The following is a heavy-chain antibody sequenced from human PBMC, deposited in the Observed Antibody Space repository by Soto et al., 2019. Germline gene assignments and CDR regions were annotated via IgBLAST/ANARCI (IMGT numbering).Heavy chain of an antibody. CDR1: GFTFRSYA. D-gene: IGHD2-15*01. J-gene: IGHJ3*02. CDR3: AKIVGGGSHHDAFDI. V-gene: IGHV3-23*01. CDR2: TGGGGVST. Sequence: EVQLLESGGGLVEPGGSLRLSCAASGFTFRSYAMTWVRQAPGKGLEWVSYTGGGGVSTYYADSVKGRFTSSRDDSKNTLYLQMNSLSAQDTALYYCAKIVGGGSHHDAFDIWGQGTMVTVSS.